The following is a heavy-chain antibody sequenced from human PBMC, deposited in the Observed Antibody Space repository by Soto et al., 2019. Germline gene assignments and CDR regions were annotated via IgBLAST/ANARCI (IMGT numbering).Heavy chain of an antibody. J-gene: IGHJ3*02. CDR2: IYYSGST. D-gene: IGHD3-22*01. V-gene: IGHV4-31*03. CDR1: GGSISSGGYY. CDR3: ASWDSSGYYRPGAFDI. Sequence: LSLTCTVSGGSISSGGYYWSWIRQHPGKGLEWIGYIYYSGSTYYNPSLKSRVTISVDTSKNQFSLKLSSVTAADTAVYYCASWDSSGYYRPGAFDIWGQGTMVTVSS.